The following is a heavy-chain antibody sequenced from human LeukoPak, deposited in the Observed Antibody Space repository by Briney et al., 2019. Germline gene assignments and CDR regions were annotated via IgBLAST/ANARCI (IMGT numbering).Heavy chain of an antibody. D-gene: IGHD4/OR15-4a*01. V-gene: IGHV3-30*14. J-gene: IGHJ4*02. CDR1: GFTFSNYI. CDR3: ARRAGAYSHPYDY. Sequence: GGSLRLSCAASGFTFSNYITHWVRQAPGKGLEWVAVTSSDESIKIYADSVKGRFTISRDNSKNTLYLQMNSLRAEDTAVYYCARRAGAYSHPYDYWGQGTLVTVSS. CDR2: TSSDESIK.